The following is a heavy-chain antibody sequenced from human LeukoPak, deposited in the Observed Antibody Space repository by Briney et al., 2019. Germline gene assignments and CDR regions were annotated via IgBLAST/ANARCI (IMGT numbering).Heavy chain of an antibody. CDR2: IDSSSSHI. Sequence: GGSLRLSCAASGFPFSIHSMSWVRQAPGKGLEWVSSIDSSSSHIYYADSMKGRPTISRDNAKNSLFLQMNSLRAEDTAVYYCARDFRTQLDGYSPPYHFDYWGQGALVTVSS. D-gene: IGHD5-24*01. CDR3: ARDFRTQLDGYSPPYHFDY. V-gene: IGHV3-21*01. CDR1: GFPFSIHS. J-gene: IGHJ4*02.